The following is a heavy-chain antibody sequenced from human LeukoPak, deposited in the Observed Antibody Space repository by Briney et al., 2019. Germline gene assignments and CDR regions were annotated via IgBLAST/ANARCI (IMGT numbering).Heavy chain of an antibody. Sequence: PSETLSLTCTVSGYSISSSYYWGWIRQPPGKGLEWIGSIYYSGSTYYNPSLKSRVTISVDTFKNQFSLKLSSVTAADTAVYYCARDLGEMATIYDYWGQGTLVTVSS. V-gene: IGHV4-38-2*02. CDR3: ARDLGEMATIYDY. J-gene: IGHJ4*02. CDR1: GYSISSSYY. CDR2: IYYSGST. D-gene: IGHD5-24*01.